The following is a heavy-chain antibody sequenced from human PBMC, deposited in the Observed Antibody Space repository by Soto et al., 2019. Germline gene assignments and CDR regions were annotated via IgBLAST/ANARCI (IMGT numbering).Heavy chain of an antibody. D-gene: IGHD6-19*01. J-gene: IGHJ4*02. V-gene: IGHV4-30-2*01. CDR1: GGSISSGGSS. CDR2: IYHSGST. CDR3: ARAGDSSGPVALGY. Sequence: QLQLQESGSGLVKPSQTLSLTCAVSGGSISSGGSSWSWIRQPPGKGLEWIGYIYHSGSTYYNPSLKSRVIIAVDRSKNQFSLKLSSVTAADTAVYYCARAGDSSGPVALGYWGQGTLVTVSS.